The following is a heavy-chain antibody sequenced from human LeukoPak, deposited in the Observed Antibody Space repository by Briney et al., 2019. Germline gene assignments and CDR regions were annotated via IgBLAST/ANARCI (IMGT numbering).Heavy chain of an antibody. Sequence: GASVKVSCKASGYTFTGYYMHWVRQAPGRGLEWMGWINPNSGGTNYAQKFQGRVTVTRDTSISTACMELSRLRSDDTAVYYCARDLLPYYYYYMDAWGKGTTVTVSS. CDR2: INPNSGGT. J-gene: IGHJ6*03. V-gene: IGHV1-2*02. CDR3: ARDLLPYYYYYMDA. D-gene: IGHD1-26*01. CDR1: GYTFTGYY.